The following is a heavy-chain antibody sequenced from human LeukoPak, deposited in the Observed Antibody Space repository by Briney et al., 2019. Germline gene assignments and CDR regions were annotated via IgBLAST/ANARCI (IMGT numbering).Heavy chain of an antibody. CDR2: INNVGGRT. D-gene: IGHD1-14*01. Sequence: GGSLRLSYAASGFTFRNYWIYWVPHAPGKGLVYVSRINNVGGRTTYTDFVKGRFTISRDNGKNGVYLQINSLRPDDTAMYYCARGGPDHAFDIWGQGTMVTVSS. V-gene: IGHV3-74*03. J-gene: IGHJ3*02. CDR3: ARGGPDHAFDI. CDR1: GFTFRNYW.